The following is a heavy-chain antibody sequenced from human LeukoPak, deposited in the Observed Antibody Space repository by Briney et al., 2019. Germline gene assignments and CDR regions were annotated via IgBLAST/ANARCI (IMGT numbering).Heavy chain of an antibody. CDR1: GGTFSGYA. V-gene: IGHV1-69*05. CDR2: IISIFGTA. J-gene: IGHJ4*02. Sequence: SVKVSCKASGGTFSGYAISWVRQAPGQGLEWMGGIISIFGTANYAQKFQGRVTITTDESTSTAYMELSSLRSEDTAVYYCARGGESTAMARFDYWGQGTLVTVSS. CDR3: ARGGESTAMARFDY. D-gene: IGHD5-18*01.